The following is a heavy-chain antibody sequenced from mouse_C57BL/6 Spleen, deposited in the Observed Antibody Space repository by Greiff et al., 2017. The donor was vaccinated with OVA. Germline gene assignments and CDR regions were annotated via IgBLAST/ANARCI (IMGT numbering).Heavy chain of an antibody. CDR2: INPGSGGT. CDR1: GYAFTNYL. D-gene: IGHD2-4*01. CDR3: AREGVLRRNFDY. J-gene: IGHJ2*01. Sequence: QVQLQQSGAELVRPGTSVKVSCKASGYAFTNYLIAWVKQRPGQGLEWIGVINPGSGGTNYNEKFKGKATLTADKSSSTAYMQLSSLTSEDSAVDFCAREGVLRRNFDYWGQGTTLTVSS. V-gene: IGHV1-54*01.